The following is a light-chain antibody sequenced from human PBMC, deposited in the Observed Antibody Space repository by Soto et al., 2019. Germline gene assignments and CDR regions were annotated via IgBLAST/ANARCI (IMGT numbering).Light chain of an antibody. CDR2: AAS. Sequence: DIQLTQSPSFLSASVGDRVTITCRASQGISSHLAWYQQIPGKGPKLLIYAASTLQGGVPSRFSGSGSGTEFTLAISSLQPDDFATYYCQQVNGYPHTFGQGTKVEI. CDR1: QGISSH. V-gene: IGKV1-9*01. J-gene: IGKJ2*01. CDR3: QQVNGYPHT.